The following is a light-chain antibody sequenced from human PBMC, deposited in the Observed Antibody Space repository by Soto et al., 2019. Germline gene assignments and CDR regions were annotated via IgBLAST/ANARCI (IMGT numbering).Light chain of an antibody. J-gene: IGLJ2*01. Sequence: QSVLTQPPSASGSPGQSVTISCTGTSSDVGGYNYVSWYQQHPGKAPKLMIYEVNKRPSGVPDRFSGSKSGNTAFLTVSGLQAEDEADYYCSSYAGSNNFVVFGGGTKLT. CDR2: EVN. V-gene: IGLV2-8*01. CDR1: SSDVGGYNY. CDR3: SSYAGSNNFVV.